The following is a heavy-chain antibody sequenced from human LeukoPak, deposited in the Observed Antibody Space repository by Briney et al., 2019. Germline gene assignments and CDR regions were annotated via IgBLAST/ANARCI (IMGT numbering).Heavy chain of an antibody. CDR3: ARSVSPDDAFDI. Sequence: SETLSLTCTVSGGSISSSSYYWGWIRQPPGKGLEWIGSIYYSGSTYYNPSLKSRVTISVDTSKNQFSLKLSSVTAADTAVYYCARSVSPDDAFDIWGQGTMVTVSS. J-gene: IGHJ3*02. CDR1: GGSISSSSYY. CDR2: IYYSGST. V-gene: IGHV4-39*07.